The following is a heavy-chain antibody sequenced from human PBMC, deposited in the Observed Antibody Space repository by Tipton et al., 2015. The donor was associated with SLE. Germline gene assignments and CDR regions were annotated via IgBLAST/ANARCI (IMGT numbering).Heavy chain of an antibody. CDR1: GGSISSSNW. CDR2: IYHSGST. CDR3: ARDLASYYGVDV. D-gene: IGHD3-3*02. J-gene: IGHJ6*02. V-gene: IGHV4-4*02. Sequence: TLSLTCAVSGGSISSSNWWSWVRQPPGKGLEWIGEIYHSGSTNYNPSLKSRITISLDTSKNQFSLKLNSVTAADTAVYYCARDLASYYGVDVWGQGTTVTVSS.